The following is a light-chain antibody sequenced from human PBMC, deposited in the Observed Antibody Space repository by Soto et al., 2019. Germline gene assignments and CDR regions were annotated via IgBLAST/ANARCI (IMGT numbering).Light chain of an antibody. CDR3: QQYNNWPPWT. Sequence: EIVMTQSPATLSVSPGERVTLSCRASQSVSNNFAWYQQKPGQAPRLLIYGASTRATGIPARFSGSGSGTEFTLTISSLQSEDFAVYYCQQYNNWPPWTFGQGT. CDR1: QSVSNN. V-gene: IGKV3-15*01. CDR2: GAS. J-gene: IGKJ1*01.